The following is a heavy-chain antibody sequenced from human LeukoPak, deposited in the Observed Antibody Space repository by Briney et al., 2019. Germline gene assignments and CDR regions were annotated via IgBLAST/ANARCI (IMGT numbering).Heavy chain of an antibody. Sequence: ASVKVSCKVSGYTLTELSMHWVRQAPGKGLEWMGGFDPEDGETIYAQKFQGRVTMTEDTSTDTAYMELSRLRSEDTAVYYCATMGSSSSGRWFDPWGQGTLVTVSS. J-gene: IGHJ5*02. CDR3: ATMGSSSSGRWFDP. CDR1: GYTLTELS. D-gene: IGHD2-2*01. CDR2: FDPEDGET. V-gene: IGHV1-24*01.